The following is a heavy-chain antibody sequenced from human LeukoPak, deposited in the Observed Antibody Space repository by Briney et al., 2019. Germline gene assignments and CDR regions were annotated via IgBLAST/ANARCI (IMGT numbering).Heavy chain of an antibody. CDR3: ARARQWLVRSPFDY. J-gene: IGHJ4*02. CDR2: INHSGST. V-gene: IGHV4-34*01. D-gene: IGHD6-19*01. CDR1: GGSFSGHY. Sequence: KPSETLSLTCAVYGGSFSGHYWSWIRQPPGKGLEWIGEINHSGSTNYNPSLKSRVTISVDTSKNQFSLKLSSVTAADTAVYYCARARQWLVRSPFDYWGQGTLVTVSS.